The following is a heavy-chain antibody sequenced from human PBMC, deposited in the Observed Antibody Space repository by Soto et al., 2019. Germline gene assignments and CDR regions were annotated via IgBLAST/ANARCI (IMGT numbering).Heavy chain of an antibody. CDR2: IIPIFGTA. CDR3: ARLHYYDSSPPLDY. Sequence: GAPVKVSCKASGGTFSSYAISWVRQAPGQGLEWMGGIIPIFGTANYAQKFQGRVTITADESTSTAYMELSSLRSEDTAVYYCARLHYYDSSPPLDYWGQGTLVTVSS. CDR1: GGTFSSYA. D-gene: IGHD3-22*01. V-gene: IGHV1-69*13. J-gene: IGHJ4*02.